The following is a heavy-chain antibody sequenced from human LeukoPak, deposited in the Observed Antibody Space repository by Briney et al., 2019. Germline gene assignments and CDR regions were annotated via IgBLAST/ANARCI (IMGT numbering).Heavy chain of an antibody. CDR1: GFTFSSYS. V-gene: IGHV3-21*01. CDR3: ARGQTVSHFDY. Sequence: GGSLRLSCAASGFTFSSYSMSWVRQAPGKGLEWVSSISSSGSYIYYADSVKGRFTISRDNAKNSLYLQMNRLRAEDTAVYYFARGQTVSHFDYWGQGTLVTVSS. D-gene: IGHD4-4*01. CDR2: ISSSGSYI. J-gene: IGHJ4*02.